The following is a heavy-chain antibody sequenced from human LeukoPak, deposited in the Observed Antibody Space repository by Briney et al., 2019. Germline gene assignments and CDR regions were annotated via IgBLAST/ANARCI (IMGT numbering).Heavy chain of an antibody. CDR2: IYGGDAA. V-gene: IGHV3-66*02. CDR3: VTSTGQQFIPYDY. CDR1: GINVSSNY. D-gene: IGHD6-13*01. J-gene: IGHJ4*02. Sequence: QPGGSLRLSCAASGINVSSNYMTWNRQAPGKGLEWVSLIYGGDAAYYAESVRGRFMISRDNLKNTLFLQMNSLRVEDTAVYYCVTSTGQQFIPYDYWGQGTHVTVSS.